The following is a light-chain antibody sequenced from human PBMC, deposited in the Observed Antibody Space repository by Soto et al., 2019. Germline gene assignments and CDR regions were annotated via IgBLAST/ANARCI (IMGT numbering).Light chain of an antibody. V-gene: IGLV2-14*03. CDR1: SSDVGAYNY. CDR3: SSYTSSNTYV. J-gene: IGLJ1*01. Sequence: QSALTQPASVSGSPGQSITISCTGTSSDVGAYNYVSWYQQHPGKAPKLMIYDVSNRPSGVSNRFSGSKSGNTASLTISGLQAEYEADYYCSSYTSSNTYVFGTGTKVTVL. CDR2: DVS.